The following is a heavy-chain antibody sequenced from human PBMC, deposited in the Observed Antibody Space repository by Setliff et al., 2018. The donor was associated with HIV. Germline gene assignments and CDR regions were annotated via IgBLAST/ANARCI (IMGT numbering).Heavy chain of an antibody. Sequence: ASVKVSCKASGYTFTSYGISWVRQAPGQGLGWTGWISAYNGNTNYAQKLQGRVTMTTDTSTSTAYMELRSLISDDTAVYYCAREGLWFGDRGYYMDVWGTGTAVTVSS. CDR1: GYTFTSYG. J-gene: IGHJ6*03. V-gene: IGHV1-18*01. CDR3: AREGLWFGDRGYYMDV. D-gene: IGHD3-10*01. CDR2: ISAYNGNT.